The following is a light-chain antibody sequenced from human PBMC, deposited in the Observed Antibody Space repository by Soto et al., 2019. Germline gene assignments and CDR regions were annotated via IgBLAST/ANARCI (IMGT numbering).Light chain of an antibody. V-gene: IGKV3-20*01. CDR2: GAS. Sequence: EIVLTQSPGTLSLSPGERATLSCRASQSVSSSYLAWYQQKPGQASRLLIYGASSRATGIPDRFSGSGSGTDFTLTISRLEPEDFAVYYCQQYGNSWTFGQGTKVDIK. CDR1: QSVSSSY. CDR3: QQYGNSWT. J-gene: IGKJ1*01.